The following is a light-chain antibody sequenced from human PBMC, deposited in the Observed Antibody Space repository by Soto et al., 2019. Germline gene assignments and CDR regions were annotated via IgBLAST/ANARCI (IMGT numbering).Light chain of an antibody. J-gene: IGKJ1*01. CDR3: QQLNSYPRRWT. V-gene: IGKV1-9*01. CDR1: QGISSY. Sequence: IQLTQSPSSLSASVGDRVTITCRASQGISSYLAWYQQKPGKAPKLLIYAASTLQSGVPSRFSGSGSGSDFTLTISSLQPEDFATYYCQQLNSYPRRWTFGQGTKVDIK. CDR2: AAS.